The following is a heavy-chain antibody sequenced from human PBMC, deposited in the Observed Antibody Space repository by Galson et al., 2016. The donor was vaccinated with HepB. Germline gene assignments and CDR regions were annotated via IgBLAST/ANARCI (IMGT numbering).Heavy chain of an antibody. D-gene: IGHD3-3*01. Sequence: PALVKPTQTLTLTCTFSGFSLSTSGVGVGWIRQPPGKALEWLALIYWDDDKRYSSSLKSRLTITKDTSKNQVVLTLTNMDPVDTATYYCAHVVDGPWIGYYKIWYFDLWGRGTLVTVSS. CDR1: GFSLSTSGVG. CDR3: AHVVDGPWIGYYKIWYFDL. V-gene: IGHV2-5*02. CDR2: IYWDDDK. J-gene: IGHJ2*01.